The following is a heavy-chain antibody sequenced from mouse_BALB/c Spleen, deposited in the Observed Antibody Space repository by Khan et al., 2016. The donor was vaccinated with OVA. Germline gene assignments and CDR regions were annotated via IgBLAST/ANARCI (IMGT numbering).Heavy chain of an antibody. CDR2: IFPGGGYT. CDR1: GYTFTNYW. CDR3: ARRGAARATWDCFDY. V-gene: IGHV1-63*02. Sequence: VQLVESGAELVRPGTSVKMSCKAAGYTFTNYWIGWVKQRPGHGLEWIGDIFPGGGYTNYDEKFRGMATLTTDTSSSTAYMQLSSLTSEDSAIYYWARRGAARATWDCFDYGGQGTTLTVSS. D-gene: IGHD3-1*01. J-gene: IGHJ2*01.